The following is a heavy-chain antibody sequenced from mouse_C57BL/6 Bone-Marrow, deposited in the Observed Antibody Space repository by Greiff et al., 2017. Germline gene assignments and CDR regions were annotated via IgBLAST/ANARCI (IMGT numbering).Heavy chain of an antibody. Sequence: QVQLQQPGTELVKPGASVKLSCKASGYTFTSYWMPWVKQRPGQGLEWIGNINPSNGGTNYNEKFKSKATLTVDKSSSTAYMQLSSLTAEDSAVYYCAREGAYGSSPWYCDVGGTGTTVTVSS. CDR2: INPSNGGT. V-gene: IGHV1-53*01. CDR3: AREGAYGSSPWYCDV. D-gene: IGHD1-1*01. J-gene: IGHJ1*03. CDR1: GYTFTSYW.